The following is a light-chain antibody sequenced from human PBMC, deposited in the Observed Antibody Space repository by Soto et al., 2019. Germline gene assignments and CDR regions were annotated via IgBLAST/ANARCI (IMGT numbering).Light chain of an antibody. CDR2: YDS. CDR1: NIGSKS. J-gene: IGLJ3*02. CDR3: QVWDSGSDHPV. Sequence: SYELTQPPSVSVAPGKTARITCGGNNIGSKSVHWYQQKPGQAPVLVIYYDSDRPSGIPERFSGSNSANTATLTISRFDAGYEADYYCQVWDSGSDHPVFGGGTKLTVL. V-gene: IGLV3-21*04.